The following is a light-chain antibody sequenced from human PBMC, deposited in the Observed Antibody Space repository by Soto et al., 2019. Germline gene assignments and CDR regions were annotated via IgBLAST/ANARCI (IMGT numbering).Light chain of an antibody. Sequence: QSVLTQPPSVSGAPGQRVTISCTGSSSNIGAGYDVHWYQQLPGTAPKVLIYGNINRPSGVPDRFSGSKSGTSASLAITGLLTDDEADYYCQSYDSSLSGWVFGGGTKLTVL. CDR1: SSNIGAGYD. CDR3: QSYDSSLSGWV. J-gene: IGLJ3*02. CDR2: GNI. V-gene: IGLV1-40*01.